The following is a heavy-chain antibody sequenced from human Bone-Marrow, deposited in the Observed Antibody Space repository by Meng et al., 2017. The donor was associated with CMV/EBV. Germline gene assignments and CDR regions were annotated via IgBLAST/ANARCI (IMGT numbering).Heavy chain of an antibody. J-gene: IGHJ4*02. CDR1: GGPISSSRYY. Sequence: SDPLSSTFTPAGGPISSSRYYWGWIRQPRGKRLEWIGGIYYSGSTYYNPSLKSRVTISVDTIKNQFSLKLSTVTSAYTAVYYCARQPPWLFDYWGQGTLVTVSS. D-gene: IGHD6-19*01. CDR3: ARQPPWLFDY. V-gene: IGHV4-39*01. CDR2: IYYSGST.